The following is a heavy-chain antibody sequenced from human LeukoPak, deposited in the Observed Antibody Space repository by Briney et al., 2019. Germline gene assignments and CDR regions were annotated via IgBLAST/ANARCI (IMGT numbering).Heavy chain of an antibody. J-gene: IGHJ1*01. CDR1: GGTFSSYA. D-gene: IGHD3-3*01. V-gene: IGHV1-69*01. CDR3: ARGSRLRFLESFQH. Sequence: ASVKVSCKASGGTFSSYAISWVRQAPGQGLEWMGGIIPIFGTANYAQKFQGRVTITADESTSTAYMELSSLRSEDTAVYYCARGSRLRFLESFQHWGQGTLVTVSS. CDR2: IIPIFGTA.